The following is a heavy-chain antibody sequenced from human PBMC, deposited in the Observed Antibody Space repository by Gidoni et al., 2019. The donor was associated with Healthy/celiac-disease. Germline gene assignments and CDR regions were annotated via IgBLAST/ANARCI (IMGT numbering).Heavy chain of an antibody. V-gene: IGHV1-24*01. CDR2: FDPEDGET. Sequence: QVQLVQSGAEVKKPGASVKVSCKVSGSTLTELSMHWVRQAPGKGLEWIGGFDPEDGETIYAQKFQGRVTMTEDTSTDTAYMELSSLRSEDTAVYYCATGTPGDGLFDYWGQGTLVTVSS. CDR3: ATGTPGDGLFDY. J-gene: IGHJ4*02. D-gene: IGHD3-16*01. CDR1: GSTLTELS.